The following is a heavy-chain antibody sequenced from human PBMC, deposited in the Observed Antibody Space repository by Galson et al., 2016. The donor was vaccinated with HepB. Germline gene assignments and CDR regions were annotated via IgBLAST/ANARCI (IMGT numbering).Heavy chain of an antibody. Sequence: SLRLSCAASGFTLSSYYMHWVRQAPGKGLVWVSRINRDESSTSYADYVKGRFTISRDNAKNTLYLQMNSLRAEDTAVYYCARDPSYYSGMDVWGQGTTVTVSS. J-gene: IGHJ6*02. V-gene: IGHV3-74*01. CDR3: ARDPSYYSGMDV. CDR1: GFTLSSYY. CDR2: INRDESST.